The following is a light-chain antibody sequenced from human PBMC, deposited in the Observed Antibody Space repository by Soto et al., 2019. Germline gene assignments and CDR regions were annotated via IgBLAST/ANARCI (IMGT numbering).Light chain of an antibody. CDR1: SSDIGAYNS. CDR3: SSYTRSNTVV. CDR2: EVN. Sequence: QSVLAQPASVSGSPGQSITISCIGTSSDIGAYNSVSWYQQHPGKAPKLMIYEVNNRPSGVSNRFSGSKSGNTAALTISRLQAEDEADYYCSSYTRSNTVVFGGGTKVTVL. J-gene: IGLJ2*01. V-gene: IGLV2-14*01.